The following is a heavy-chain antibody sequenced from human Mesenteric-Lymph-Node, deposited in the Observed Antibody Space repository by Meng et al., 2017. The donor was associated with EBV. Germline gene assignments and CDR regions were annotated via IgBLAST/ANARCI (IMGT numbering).Heavy chain of an antibody. CDR1: GGSISSGGYY. J-gene: IGHJ4*02. D-gene: IGHD6-19*01. V-gene: IGHV4-30-4*01. CDR2: IYYSGNT. Sequence: QVQLQESGPGLLQPSQTLSLTCVVSGGSISSGGYYWSWIRQPPGKGLEWLGHIYYSGNTHYNPSLKSRLTISVDTSKNQFSLSLTFVTAADTAVYYCARGIAVAGFDYWGQGTLVTVSS. CDR3: ARGIAVAGFDY.